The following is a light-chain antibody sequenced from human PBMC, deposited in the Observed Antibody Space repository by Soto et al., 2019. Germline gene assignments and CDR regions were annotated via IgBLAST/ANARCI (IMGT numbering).Light chain of an antibody. CDR2: STN. Sequence: QSVLTQPPSASGTPGQTVTITCSGSNSNIGSNSVNWFQHLPGAVPKLLIFSTNQRPSGVPDRFSGSKSGTSASLAISGLQTEDESDYYCAAWDDSLVVVFCGGTQLTVL. CDR1: NSNIGSNS. CDR3: AAWDDSLVVV. V-gene: IGLV1-44*01. J-gene: IGLJ7*01.